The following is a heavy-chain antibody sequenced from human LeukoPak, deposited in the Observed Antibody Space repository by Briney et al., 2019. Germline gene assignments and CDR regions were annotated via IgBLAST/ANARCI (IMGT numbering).Heavy chain of an antibody. V-gene: IGHV3-74*01. J-gene: IGHJ4*02. CDR3: ARGYSGYFYY. CDR1: GFTFSSYC. Sequence: GGSLRLSCAASGFTFSSYCMQWVRQAPGKGLVWVSRIDGDGSSTNYADSVKGRFTISRDNAKNTLYLQMNSLRAEDTAVYYCARGYSGYFYYWRRGTLVTVSS. CDR2: IDGDGSST. D-gene: IGHD5-12*01.